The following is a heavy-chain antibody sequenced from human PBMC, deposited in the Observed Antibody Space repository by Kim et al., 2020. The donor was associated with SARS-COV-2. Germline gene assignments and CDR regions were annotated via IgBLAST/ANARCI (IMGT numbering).Heavy chain of an antibody. CDR3: AKAAFRYSGANDVFDL. J-gene: IGHJ3*01. CDR2: IGWNGVSV. Sequence: GGCLRLSCIASGFTFGDYGMHWVRQVPGKGLEWVAGIGWNGVSVGYADSVKGRFNISRDNAKNSLHVQMNSLKPEDTALYYCAKAAFRYSGANDVFDLWGQGTMVTVSS. CDR1: GFTFGDYG. D-gene: IGHD3-9*01. V-gene: IGHV3-9*01.